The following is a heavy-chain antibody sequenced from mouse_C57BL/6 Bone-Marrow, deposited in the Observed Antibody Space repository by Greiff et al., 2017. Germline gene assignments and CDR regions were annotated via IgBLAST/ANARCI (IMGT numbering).Heavy chain of an antibody. CDR3: ARSGPIYYGNPLFAY. Sequence: QVQLKQSGAELVKPGASVKLSCKASGYTFTSYWMHWVKQRPGRGLEWIGRIDPNSGGTKYNEKFKSKATLTVDKPSSTAYMQLSSLTSEDSAVYYCARSGPIYYGNPLFAYWGQGTLVTVSA. CDR1: GYTFTSYW. J-gene: IGHJ3*01. D-gene: IGHD2-1*01. CDR2: IDPNSGGT. V-gene: IGHV1-72*01.